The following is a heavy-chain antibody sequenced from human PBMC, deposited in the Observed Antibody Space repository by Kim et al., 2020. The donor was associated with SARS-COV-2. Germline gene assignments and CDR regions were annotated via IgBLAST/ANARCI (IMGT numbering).Heavy chain of an antibody. D-gene: IGHD3-3*01. Sequence: GGSLRLSCAASGFTFSSYWMHWVRQAPGKGLVWVSRINSDGSSTSYADSVKGRFTISRDNAKNTLYLQMNSLRAEDTAVYYCAREDFWSATDYWGQGTLVTVSS. CDR1: GFTFSSYW. J-gene: IGHJ4*02. V-gene: IGHV3-74*01. CDR2: INSDGSST. CDR3: AREDFWSATDY.